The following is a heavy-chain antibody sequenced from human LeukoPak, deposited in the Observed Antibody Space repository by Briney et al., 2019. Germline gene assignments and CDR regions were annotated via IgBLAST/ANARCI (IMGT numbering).Heavy chain of an antibody. Sequence: PGGSLRLSCAASGFTFRSSWMHWVRQGPGKGLVWVSRINNDGSATTYADSVKGRFTTSRDTAKNTVFLQMNSLRAEDTAVYYCARDAGYSAYDWGQGTLVTVSS. D-gene: IGHD5-12*01. CDR1: GFTFRSSW. V-gene: IGHV3-74*01. CDR2: INNDGSAT. CDR3: ARDAGYSAYD. J-gene: IGHJ4*02.